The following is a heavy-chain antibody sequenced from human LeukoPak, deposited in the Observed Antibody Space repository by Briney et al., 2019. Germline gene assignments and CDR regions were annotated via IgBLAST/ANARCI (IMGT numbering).Heavy chain of an antibody. CDR3: ARERDYYFDY. V-gene: IGHV3-64*01. CDR2: ISSNGGST. Sequence: QTGGSLRLSCAASGFTFSSYAMHWVRQAPGKGLEYVSAISSNGGSTYYANSVKGRFTISRDNSKNTLYLQMGSLRAEDMAVYYCARERDYYFDYWGQGTLVTVSS. D-gene: IGHD3/OR15-3a*01. J-gene: IGHJ4*02. CDR1: GFTFSSYA.